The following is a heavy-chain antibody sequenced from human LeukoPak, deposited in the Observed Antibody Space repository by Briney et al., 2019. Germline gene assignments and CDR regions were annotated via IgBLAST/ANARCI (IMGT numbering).Heavy chain of an antibody. D-gene: IGHD6-6*01. CDR3: ASPAGARPDYYYYMDV. CDR2: ISSSSSTI. V-gene: IGHV3-48*01. J-gene: IGHJ6*03. CDR1: GFTFSSYS. Sequence: QPGGSLRLSCAASGFTFSSYSMNWVRQAPGKGLEWVSYISSSSSTIYYADSVKGRFTTSRDNAKNSLYLQMNSLRAEDTAVYYCASPAGARPDYYYYMDVWGKGTTVTVSS.